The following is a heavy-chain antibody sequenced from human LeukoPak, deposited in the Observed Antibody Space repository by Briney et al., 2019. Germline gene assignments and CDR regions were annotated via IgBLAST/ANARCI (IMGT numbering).Heavy chain of an antibody. Sequence: GGSLRLSCEASGFPFSTFWMIWVCQPPGKGLEWVAKIQQDGSGEEYVDSVKGRFTISRDNAKNSLYLQMNSLRVEDTGVYYCAKDSYSKGDFWGQGVLVTVSS. J-gene: IGHJ4*02. CDR3: AKDSYSKGDF. D-gene: IGHD6-13*01. CDR1: GFPFSTFW. CDR2: IQQDGSGE. V-gene: IGHV3-7*01.